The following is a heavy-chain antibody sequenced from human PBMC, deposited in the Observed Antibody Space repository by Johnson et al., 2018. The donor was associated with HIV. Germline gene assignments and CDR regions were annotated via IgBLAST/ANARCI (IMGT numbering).Heavy chain of an antibody. D-gene: IGHD5-18*01. V-gene: IGHV3-20*04. J-gene: IGHJ3*02. CDR2: INWNDGST. CDR1: KFTFDNYG. CDR3: ARDIAIQLWSHDAFDI. Sequence: VQLVESGGGLVKPGGSLRLSCAASKFTFDNYGMNWVRQAPGKGLEWVSGINWNDGSTGYADSVKGRFTISRDNAKNSLYLQMNSLRAEDTAVYYCARDIAIQLWSHDAFDIWGQGTMVTVSS.